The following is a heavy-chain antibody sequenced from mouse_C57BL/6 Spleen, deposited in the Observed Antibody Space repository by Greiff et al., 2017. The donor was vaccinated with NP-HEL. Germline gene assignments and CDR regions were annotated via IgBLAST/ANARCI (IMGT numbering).Heavy chain of an antibody. CDR3: ARETTVVAHWYFDV. CDR1: GYTFTSYW. CDR2: IDPSDSET. V-gene: IGHV1-52*01. D-gene: IGHD1-1*01. J-gene: IGHJ1*03. Sequence: VQLQQPGAELVRPGSSVKLSCKASGYTFTSYWMHWVKQRPIQGLEWIGNIDPSDSETRYNQKFKDKATLTVDKSSSTAYMQLSSLTSEDSAVYYCARETTVVAHWYFDVWGTGTTVTVSS.